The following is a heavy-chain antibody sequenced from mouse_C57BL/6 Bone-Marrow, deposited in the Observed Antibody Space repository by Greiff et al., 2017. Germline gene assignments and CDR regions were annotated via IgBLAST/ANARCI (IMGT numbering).Heavy chain of an antibody. J-gene: IGHJ1*03. Sequence: QVQLKQSGAELVRPGSSVKLSCKASGYTFTSYWMHWVKQRPIQGLEWIGNIDPSDSDTHYNQKFKDKATLTVDKSSSTAYMQLSSLTSDDSSVYYCARELIRYFYVWGTGTAVTVSS. CDR3: ARELIRYFYV. D-gene: IGHD1-1*01. CDR2: IDPSDSDT. V-gene: IGHV1-52*01. CDR1: GYTFTSYW.